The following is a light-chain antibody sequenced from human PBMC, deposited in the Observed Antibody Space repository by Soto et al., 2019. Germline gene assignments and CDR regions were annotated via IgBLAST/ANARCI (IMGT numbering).Light chain of an antibody. J-gene: IGKJ1*01. CDR3: QQYGASPWT. CDR2: GAS. Sequence: EIVMTQSPDTLAVSPGVRASLSFSASQSVSSNLAGYQQKPGQAPRLLIYGASTRATGIPARFSGSGSGTDFTLTISRLEPEAFAVYHCQQYGASPWTFGQGTKVDIK. CDR1: QSVSSN. V-gene: IGKV3-15*01.